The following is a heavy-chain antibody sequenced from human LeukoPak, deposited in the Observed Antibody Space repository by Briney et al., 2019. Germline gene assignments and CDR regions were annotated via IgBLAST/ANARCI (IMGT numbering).Heavy chain of an antibody. J-gene: IGHJ4*02. CDR3: TTSIAARPWYDY. Sequence: GGSLRLSCAASGFTFSNAWMSWVRQAPGKGLEWVGRIKSKTDGGTADYAAPVKGRFTLSRDDSKNTLYLQMNSMKIEDTAVYYCTTSIAARPWYDYWGQGTLVTVSS. V-gene: IGHV3-15*01. D-gene: IGHD6-6*01. CDR2: IKSKTDGGTA. CDR1: GFTFSNAW.